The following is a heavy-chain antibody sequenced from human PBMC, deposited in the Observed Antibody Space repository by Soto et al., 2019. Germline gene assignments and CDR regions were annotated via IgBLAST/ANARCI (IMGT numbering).Heavy chain of an antibody. CDR1: GGSISSYY. D-gene: IGHD3-10*01. Sequence: QVQLQESGPGLVKPSETLSLTCTVSGGSISSYYWSWIRQPPGKGLEWIGYIYYSGSTNYNPSLKRRVTISVDTSKNQFSLKLSSVTAADTAVYYCARVGYYGSGSGYYYYYYMDVWGKGTTVTVSS. V-gene: IGHV4-59*01. CDR3: ARVGYYGSGSGYYYYYYMDV. CDR2: IYYSGST. J-gene: IGHJ6*03.